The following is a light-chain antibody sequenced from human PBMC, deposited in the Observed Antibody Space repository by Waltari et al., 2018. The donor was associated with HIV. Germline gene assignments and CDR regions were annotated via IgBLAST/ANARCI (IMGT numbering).Light chain of an antibody. Sequence: QSALTQPASVSGSPGQSITISCTGTSSDVGGYNYVSWYQQHPGKAPKLMIYDVSYRPSAVSNRFSGSKSGNTASLTTSGLQAEDEADYYCSSYTSSSTLDVVFGGGTKLTVL. CDR2: DVS. J-gene: IGLJ2*01. V-gene: IGLV2-14*01. CDR1: SSDVGGYNY. CDR3: SSYTSSSTLDVV.